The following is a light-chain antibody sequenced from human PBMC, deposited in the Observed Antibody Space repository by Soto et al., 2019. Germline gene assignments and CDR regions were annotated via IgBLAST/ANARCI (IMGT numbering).Light chain of an antibody. CDR2: DVS. V-gene: IGLV2-14*01. CDR3: SSYTSSSTRV. CDR1: SSDVGGYNY. Sequence: QSVLTQPASVSGSPGQSITISCTGTSSDVGGYNYVSWYQQHPGKAPKLMIYDVSNRPSGVSNRFSGSKSGNTASLTISGLQAEDEADYYCSSYTSSSTRVFGTGTKDNVL. J-gene: IGLJ1*01.